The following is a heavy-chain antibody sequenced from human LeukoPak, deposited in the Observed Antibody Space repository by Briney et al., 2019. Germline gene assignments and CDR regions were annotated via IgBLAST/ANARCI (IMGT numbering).Heavy chain of an antibody. Sequence: PSETLSLTCTVSGGSISSGGYYWSWIRQPPGKGLEWIGYIYHSGSTYYNPSLKSRVTISVDRSKNQFSLKLSSVTAADTAVYYCARGSGIVGATSGWFDPWGQGTLVTVSS. CDR3: ARGSGIVGATSGWFDP. V-gene: IGHV4-30-2*01. J-gene: IGHJ5*02. CDR1: GGSISSGGYY. CDR2: IYHSGST. D-gene: IGHD1-26*01.